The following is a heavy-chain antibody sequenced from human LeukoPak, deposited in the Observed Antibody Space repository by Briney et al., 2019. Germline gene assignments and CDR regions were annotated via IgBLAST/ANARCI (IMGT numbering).Heavy chain of an antibody. D-gene: IGHD3-22*01. CDR3: ARLSDYDVDTSHYMDV. V-gene: IGHV4-39*07. CDR2: IYYSGST. J-gene: IGHJ6*03. CDR1: GGSISNYY. Sequence: PSETLSLTCTVSGGSISNYYWGWIRQPPGEGLEWIGSIYYSGSTYYNSSLQSRVTISVDTSKNQFSLKLSSVTAADTADYFCARLSDYDVDTSHYMDVWGKGTTVTVSS.